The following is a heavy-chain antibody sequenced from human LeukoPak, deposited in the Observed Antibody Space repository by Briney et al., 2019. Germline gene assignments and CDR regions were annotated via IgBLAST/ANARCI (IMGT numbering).Heavy chain of an antibody. CDR1: GGTFSSYA. CDR3: AREEGGRDGYNLELYYFDY. V-gene: IGHV1-69*04. Sequence: GASVKVSCKASGGTFSSYAISWVRQAPGQGLEWMGRIIPILGIANYAQKFQGRVTITADKSTSTAYMELSSLRSEDTAVYYCAREEGGRDGYNLELYYFDYWGQGTLVTVSS. D-gene: IGHD5-24*01. CDR2: IIPILGIA. J-gene: IGHJ4*02.